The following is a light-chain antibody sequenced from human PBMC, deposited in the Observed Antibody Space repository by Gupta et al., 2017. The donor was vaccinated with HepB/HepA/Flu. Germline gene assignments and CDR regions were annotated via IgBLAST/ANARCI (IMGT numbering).Light chain of an antibody. CDR3: FQSTDSDSWV. Sequence: QSAPTHPRSVSASPGQSVTISCTGTSSDVGAYNSVSLYQHHPDKAPKLIIYDVSKWPSGVTDRFSGSKFGKTASTITSGLEDEDEDDYYCFQSTDSDSWVFGGGTKLTVL. J-gene: IGLJ3*02. CDR2: DVS. CDR1: SSDVGAYNS. V-gene: IGLV2-11*01.